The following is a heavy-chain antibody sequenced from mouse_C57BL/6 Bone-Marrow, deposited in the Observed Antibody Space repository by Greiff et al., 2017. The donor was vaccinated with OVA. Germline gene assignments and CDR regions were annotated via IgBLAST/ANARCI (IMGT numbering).Heavy chain of an antibody. D-gene: IGHD2-5*01. CDR2: ISDGGSYT. CDR3: AREPPYSNYY. J-gene: IGHJ3*01. Sequence: EVQLVESGGGLVKPGGSLKLSCAASGFTFSSYAMSWVRQTPEKRLEWVATISDGGSYTYYPDNVKGRFTISRDNAKNNLYLQMSHLKSEDTAMYYCAREPPYSNYYWGQGTLVTVSA. CDR1: GFTFSSYA. V-gene: IGHV5-4*01.